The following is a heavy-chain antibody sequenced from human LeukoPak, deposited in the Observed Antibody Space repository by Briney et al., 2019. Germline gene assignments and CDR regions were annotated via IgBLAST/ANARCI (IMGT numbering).Heavy chain of an antibody. CDR3: ARSPNSGSYYRLLGYFDY. D-gene: IGHD1-26*01. CDR1: GGSISSYY. V-gene: IGHV4-59*08. J-gene: IGHJ4*02. Sequence: KTSKTLSLTCTVSGGSISSYYWSWIRQPPGKGLEWIGYIYYSGSTNYNPSLKSRVTISVDTSKNQFSLKLSSVTAADTAVYYCARSPNSGSYYRLLGYFDYWGQGTLVTVSS. CDR2: IYYSGST.